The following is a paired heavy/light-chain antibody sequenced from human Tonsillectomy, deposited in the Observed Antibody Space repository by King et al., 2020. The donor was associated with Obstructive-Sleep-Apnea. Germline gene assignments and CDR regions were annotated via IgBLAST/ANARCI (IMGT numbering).Heavy chain of an antibody. D-gene: IGHD4-17*01. CDR3: ANADHTVTTGMDY. V-gene: IGHV3-30*18. Sequence: QVQLVESGGGVVQPGRSLRLSCAATGFTFSSYGMHWVRQAPGKGLDWVAVISYDGSKKYYADSVKGRFTISRDNSKNTLYLQMNSLRAEDTAVYYCANADHTVTTGMDYWGQGTLVTVSS. CDR1: GFTFSSYG. CDR2: ISYDGSKK. J-gene: IGHJ4*02.
Light chain of an antibody. CDR1: ALPKKY. CDR2: KDS. Sequence: SYELTQSPSVSVSPGQTARITCSGDALPKKYTYWYQQKPGQAPVLVIFKDSERPSGIPERFSGSSSGTTVTLTISGVQAEDEADYYCQSEDSSDTKWVFGGGTKLTVL. J-gene: IGLJ3*02. V-gene: IGLV3-25*02. CDR3: QSEDSSDTKWV.